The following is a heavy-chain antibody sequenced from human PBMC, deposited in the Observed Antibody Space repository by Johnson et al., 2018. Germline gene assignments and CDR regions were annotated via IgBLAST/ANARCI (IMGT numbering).Heavy chain of an antibody. V-gene: IGHV3-33*01. J-gene: IGHJ6*02. D-gene: IGHD6-19*01. CDR3: ARGEVAGTSLYYYYGMDV. Sequence: YDGSNKYYADSVKXRFTISRDNSKNTLYLQMNSLRAEDTAVYYCARGEVAGTSLYYYYGMDVWGQGTTVTVSS. CDR2: YDGSNK.